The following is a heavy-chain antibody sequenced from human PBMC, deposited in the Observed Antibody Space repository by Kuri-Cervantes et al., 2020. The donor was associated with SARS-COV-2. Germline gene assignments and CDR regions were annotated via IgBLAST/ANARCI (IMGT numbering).Heavy chain of an antibody. CDR2: ISGSGGST. D-gene: IGHD4-17*01. CDR3: AKVMAPVTITHHYYYVGMDV. V-gene: IGHV3-23*01. CDR1: GFTFSSYA. J-gene: IGHJ6*02. Sequence: GGSLRLSCAASGFTFSSYAMSWVRQAPGKGLEWVSAISGSGGSTYYADSVKGRFTISRDNSKNTLYLQMNSLRAEDTAVYYCAKVMAPVTITHHYYYVGMDVWGQGAMVTVSS.